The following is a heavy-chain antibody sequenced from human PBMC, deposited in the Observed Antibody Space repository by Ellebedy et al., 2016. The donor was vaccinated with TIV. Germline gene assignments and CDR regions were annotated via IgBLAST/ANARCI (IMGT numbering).Heavy chain of an antibody. Sequence: GESLKISXKGSGYNFINYWIAWVRQMPGKGLEWMGIIYPGDSDTRYSPSFQGQVTISADKSITTAYLQWSSLKASDTAMYYCARTDSDAPSDWFDPWGQGTLVTVSS. J-gene: IGHJ5*02. CDR1: GYNFINYW. CDR3: ARTDSDAPSDWFDP. CDR2: IYPGDSDT. D-gene: IGHD1-26*01. V-gene: IGHV5-51*01.